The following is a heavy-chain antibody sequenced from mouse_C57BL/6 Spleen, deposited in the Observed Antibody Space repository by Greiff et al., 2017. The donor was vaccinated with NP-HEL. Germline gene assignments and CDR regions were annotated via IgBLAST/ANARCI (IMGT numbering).Heavy chain of an antibody. Sequence: ESGAELVKPGASVKLSCKASGYTFTSYWMHWVKQRPGRGLEWIGRIDPNSGGTKYNEKFKSKATLTVDKPSSTAYMQLRSLTSEDSAVYNWERNYEVHYFDYWAKAPLSQSPQ. CDR3: ERNYEVHYFDY. CDR2: IDPNSGGT. D-gene: IGHD2-4*01. J-gene: IGHJ2*01. CDR1: GYTFTSYW. V-gene: IGHV1-72*01.